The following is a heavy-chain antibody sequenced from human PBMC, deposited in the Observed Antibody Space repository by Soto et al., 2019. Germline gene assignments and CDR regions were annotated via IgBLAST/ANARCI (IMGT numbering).Heavy chain of an antibody. Sequence: QVQLVQSGAEVKKPGSSVKVSCKASGGTFSTNPISWVRQAPGQGLEWMGGTGSGTGTGNHAQKFQGRLTITVDKSTSTVDMGLSSLSSEDTAVYYCARRDSGGFYSYFDSWGQGTLVTVSS. CDR3: ARRDSGGFYSYFDS. CDR2: TGSGTGTG. CDR1: GGTFSTNP. J-gene: IGHJ4*02. D-gene: IGHD2-15*01. V-gene: IGHV1-69*06.